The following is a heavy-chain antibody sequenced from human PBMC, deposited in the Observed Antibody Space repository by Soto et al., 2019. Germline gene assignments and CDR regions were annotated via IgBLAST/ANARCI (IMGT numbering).Heavy chain of an antibody. CDR3: ARVRYSGYDYNGMDV. CDR1: GGTFRSYA. V-gene: IGHV1-69*13. Sequence: SVKVSCKASGGTFRSYAISWVRQAPGQGLEWMGGIIPIFGTANYAQKFQGRVTITADEPTSTAYMELSSLRSEDTAVYYCARVRYSGYDYNGMDVWGQGTTVTVSS. J-gene: IGHJ6*02. D-gene: IGHD5-12*01. CDR2: IIPIFGTA.